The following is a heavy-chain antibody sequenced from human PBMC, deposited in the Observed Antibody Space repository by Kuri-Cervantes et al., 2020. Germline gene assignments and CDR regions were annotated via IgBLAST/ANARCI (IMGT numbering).Heavy chain of an antibody. J-gene: IGHJ4*02. CDR3: AREGTYYFESSGSKY. CDR1: GYTFTSYA. CDR2: INAGNGNT. D-gene: IGHD3-22*01. V-gene: IGHV1-3*01. Sequence: ASVKVSCKASGYTFTSYAMHWVRQAPGQRLEWMGWINAGNGNTKYSQKFQGRVTITRDTSASTVYMELRSLRSDDTAVYYCAREGTYYFESSGSKYWGQGTLVTVSS.